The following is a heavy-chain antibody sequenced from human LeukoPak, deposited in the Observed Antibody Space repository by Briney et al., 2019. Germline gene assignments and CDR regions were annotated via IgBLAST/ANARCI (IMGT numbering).Heavy chain of an antibody. V-gene: IGHV3-53*01. J-gene: IGHJ5*02. CDR3: TRSTVTGPGWIDP. Sequence: GGSLRLSCAASGFTVSTNYMSWVRQAPGKGLEWVSGIYSGGSTYYTDSVKGRFTISRDNSKNTLYLQTNGLRGEDTAVYYCTRSTVTGPGWIDPWGQGTLVTVSS. CDR1: GFTVSTNY. D-gene: IGHD6-19*01. CDR2: IYSGGST.